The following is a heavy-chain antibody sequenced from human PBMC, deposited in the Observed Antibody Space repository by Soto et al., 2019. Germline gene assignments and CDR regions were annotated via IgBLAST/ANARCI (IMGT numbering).Heavy chain of an antibody. Sequence: ASVKVSCKASGFTFTSSAMQWVRQARGQRLEWIGWIVVGSGNTNYAQKFQERVTITRDMSTSTAYMELSSLRSEDTAVYYCAAGLLGYCTNGVCYTSAFDIWGQGTMVTVSS. CDR2: IVVGSGNT. D-gene: IGHD2-8*01. CDR3: AAGLLGYCTNGVCYTSAFDI. V-gene: IGHV1-58*02. CDR1: GFTFTSSA. J-gene: IGHJ3*02.